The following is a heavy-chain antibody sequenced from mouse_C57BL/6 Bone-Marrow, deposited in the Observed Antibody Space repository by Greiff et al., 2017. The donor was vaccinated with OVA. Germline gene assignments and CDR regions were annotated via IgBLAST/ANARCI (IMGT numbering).Heavy chain of an antibody. CDR2: IYPGSGNT. D-gene: IGHD2-13*01. CDR3: ARREEYGDPWFAY. V-gene: IGHV1-76*01. Sequence: QVQLKESGAELVRPGASVKLSCKASGYTFTDYYINWVKQRPGQGLEWIARIYPGSGNTYYTEKFKGKATLTAEKSSSTAYMQLSSLTSEDSAVYFCARREEYGDPWFAYWGQGTLVTVSA. CDR1: GYTFTDYY. J-gene: IGHJ3*01.